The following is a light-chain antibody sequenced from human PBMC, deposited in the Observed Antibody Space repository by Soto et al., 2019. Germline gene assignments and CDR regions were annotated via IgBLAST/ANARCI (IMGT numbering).Light chain of an antibody. CDR1: QSVGGS. J-gene: IGKJ5*01. Sequence: ETVLTQSPGTLSLSPGERATLSCRASQSVGGSLAWYQQRPGQAPRLLVYHTSNRATGIPDRFSASGSGTDFTLTISSLKSEDYAIYYCQQYKSWPRITFGQGTRLEIK. CDR3: QQYKSWPRIT. V-gene: IGKV3-11*01. CDR2: HTS.